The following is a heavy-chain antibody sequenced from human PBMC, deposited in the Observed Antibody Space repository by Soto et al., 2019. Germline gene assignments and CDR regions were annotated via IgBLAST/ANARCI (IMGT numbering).Heavy chain of an antibody. V-gene: IGHV4-39*07. CDR3: ARGSIASRGVFGY. J-gene: IGHJ4*02. CDR2: INHSGSS. D-gene: IGHD6-6*01. Sequence: SETLSLTCTVSGGSISSSSYYWGWIRKPPGKGLEWIGEINHSGSSNYNPSLKSRVTISVDTSKNQFSLRLNSVTAADTAVYYCARGSIASRGVFGYWGEGTQVTVSS. CDR1: GGSISSSSYY.